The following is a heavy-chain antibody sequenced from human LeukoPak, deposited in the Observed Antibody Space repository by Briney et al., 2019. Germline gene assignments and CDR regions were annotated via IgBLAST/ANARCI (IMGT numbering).Heavy chain of an antibody. CDR2: IYYRGGT. J-gene: IGHJ3*02. CDR1: GGPLTSYY. D-gene: IGHD1-7*01. V-gene: IGHV4-59*01. CDR3: ARDGELHSAFDI. Sequence: SETLSLTCAVSGGPLTSYYWSWIRQPPGKGLEWIGFIYYRGGTNYNPSLESRVTISVDTSKNRFSLKLSSVTAADTAVYYCARDGELHSAFDIWGQGTMVTVSS.